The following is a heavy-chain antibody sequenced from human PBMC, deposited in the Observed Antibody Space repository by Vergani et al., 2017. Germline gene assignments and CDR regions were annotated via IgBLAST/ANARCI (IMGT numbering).Heavy chain of an antibody. V-gene: IGHV3-48*01. Sequence: EVQLVESGGGLVQPGGSLRLSCAASGFTFSSYSMNWVRQAPGKGLEWVSYISSSSSTIYYADSVKGRFTISRDNAKNSLYLQMNSLRAEDTAVYYCASDRHGSSGYYIDYWGQGTLVTVSS. CDR1: GFTFSSYS. J-gene: IGHJ4*02. CDR3: ASDRHGSSGYYIDY. D-gene: IGHD3-22*01. CDR2: ISSSSSTI.